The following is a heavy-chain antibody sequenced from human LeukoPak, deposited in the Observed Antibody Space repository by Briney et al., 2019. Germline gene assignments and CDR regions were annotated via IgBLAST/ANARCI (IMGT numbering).Heavy chain of an antibody. D-gene: IGHD4-17*01. V-gene: IGHV3-23*01. CDR1: GFTFSSFA. CDR3: AKRGTSLRAVDH. CDR2: ISTSGGST. Sequence: PGGSLRLSCAASGFTFSSFAMSWARQAPGKGLEWVSAISTSGGSTYYADSVKGRFTISRDNSKNTLNLQMNSLRAEDTAVYYCAKRGTSLRAVDHWGQGTLVTVSS. J-gene: IGHJ4*02.